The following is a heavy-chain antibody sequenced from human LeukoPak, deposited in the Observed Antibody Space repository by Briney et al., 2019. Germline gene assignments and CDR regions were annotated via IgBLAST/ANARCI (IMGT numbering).Heavy chain of an antibody. J-gene: IGHJ3*02. Sequence: PVKVSCTASGGTFSSYAISWVRQAPGHGLEWMGGIIPIFGTANYAQKFQGRVTITADESTSTAYMELSSLRSEDTAVYYCARCPVTMVRGVIIVDAFDIWGQGTMVTVSS. CDR1: GGTFSSYA. V-gene: IGHV1-69*01. D-gene: IGHD3-10*01. CDR3: ARCPVTMVRGVIIVDAFDI. CDR2: IIPIFGTA.